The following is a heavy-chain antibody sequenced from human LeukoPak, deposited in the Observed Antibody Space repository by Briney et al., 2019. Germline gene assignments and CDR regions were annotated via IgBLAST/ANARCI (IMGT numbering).Heavy chain of an antibody. D-gene: IGHD3-22*01. CDR2: ISHSGSA. J-gene: IGHJ3*01. V-gene: IGHV4-39*01. CDR3: ASPPSYYYETSGYSHDAFDL. Sequence: SETLSLTCTVSGGPLSSNTYYWGWIRQPPGKGLEWIGSISHSGSAYYNPSLKSRVSISVDTSMTQMSQKLSSVTASDTAVYYCASPPSYYYETSGYSHDAFDLWGQGTMITVSS. CDR1: GGPLSSNTYY.